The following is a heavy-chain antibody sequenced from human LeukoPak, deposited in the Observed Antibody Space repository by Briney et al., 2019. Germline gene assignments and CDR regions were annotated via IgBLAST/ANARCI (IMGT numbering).Heavy chain of an antibody. CDR1: GFTFSIYG. V-gene: IGHV3-30*02. CDR3: AKVTDILTGYYDY. CDR2: IRYDGSTK. D-gene: IGHD3-9*01. J-gene: IGHJ4*02. Sequence: GGSLRLSCAASGFTFSIYGMHWVRQAPGKGLEWVAFIRYDGSTKYYADSVKGRFTISRDNSKNTLYLQMNSLRAEDTSVYYCAKVTDILTGYYDYWDQGTLVTVSS.